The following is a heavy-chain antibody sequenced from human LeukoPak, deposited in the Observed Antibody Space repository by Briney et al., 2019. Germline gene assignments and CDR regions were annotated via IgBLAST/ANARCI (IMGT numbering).Heavy chain of an antibody. CDR3: AREVIAAHNWFDP. D-gene: IGHD6-6*01. CDR1: GGSFTGYH. J-gene: IGHJ5*02. Sequence: PSETLSLTCAVYGGSFTGYHWTWIRQPPGKGLEWIGEINDGGSTKYNPSLKSRVTISVDKSKNQFSLNLSSVTAADTAVYYCAREVIAAHNWFDPWGQGTLVTVSS. CDR2: INDGGST. V-gene: IGHV4-34*01.